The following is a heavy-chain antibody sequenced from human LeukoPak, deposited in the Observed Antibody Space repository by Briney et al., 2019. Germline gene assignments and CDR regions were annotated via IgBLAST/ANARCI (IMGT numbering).Heavy chain of an antibody. CDR2: FDPEDGET. CDR1: GFTFSSYG. J-gene: IGHJ4*02. D-gene: IGHD3-10*01. CDR3: ATDRKGSGHFDY. Sequence: GGSLRLSCAASGFTFSSYGMHWVRQAPGKGLEWMGGFDPEDGETIYAQKFQGRVTMTEDTSTDTAYMELSSLRSEDTAVYYCATDRKGSGHFDYWGQGTLVTVSS. V-gene: IGHV1-24*01.